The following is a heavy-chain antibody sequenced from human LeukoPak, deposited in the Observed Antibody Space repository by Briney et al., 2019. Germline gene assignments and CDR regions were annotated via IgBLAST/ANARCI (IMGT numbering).Heavy chain of an antibody. D-gene: IGHD4-17*01. J-gene: IGHJ3*01. CDR3: ARDPPTHDAFDL. CDR1: GCSISSYY. CDR2: IYYSGST. V-gene: IGHV4-59*01. Sequence: SETLSLTCTVSGCSISSYYWSWIRQPPGKGLEWIGYIYYSGSTNYNPSLKSRVTISVDTSKNQFSLKLSSVTAADTAVYYCARDPPTHDAFDLWGQGTMVTVSS.